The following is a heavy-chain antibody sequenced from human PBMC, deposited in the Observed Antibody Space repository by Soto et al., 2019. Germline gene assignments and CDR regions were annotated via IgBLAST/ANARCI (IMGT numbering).Heavy chain of an antibody. V-gene: IGHV3-7*05. J-gene: IGHJ6*02. CDR3: ARLSLVSYYSTYYYYGMDV. Sequence: GGSLRLSCAASGFTSSTFWMSWVRQAPGKGLEWVANIKQDGSEKYYVDSVRGRFTISRDNAKNSLYLQMDSLRVEDTAVYYCARLSLVSYYSTYYYYGMDVWGQATTVTVSS. CDR1: GFTSSTFW. CDR2: IKQDGSEK. D-gene: IGHD3-10*01.